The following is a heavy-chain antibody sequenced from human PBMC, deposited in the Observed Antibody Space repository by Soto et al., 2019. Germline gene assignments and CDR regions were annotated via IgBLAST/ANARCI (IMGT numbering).Heavy chain of an antibody. Sequence: GGSLRLSCAASGFTFSSYAMSWVRQAPGKGLEWVSAISGSGGSTYYADSVKGRFTISRDNSKNTLYLQMNSLRAEDTAVYYCAKGFNYDILTGYSHWGYYFDYWGQGTLVTVSS. J-gene: IGHJ4*02. V-gene: IGHV3-23*01. CDR3: AKGFNYDILTGYSHWGYYFDY. CDR1: GFTFSSYA. D-gene: IGHD3-9*01. CDR2: ISGSGGST.